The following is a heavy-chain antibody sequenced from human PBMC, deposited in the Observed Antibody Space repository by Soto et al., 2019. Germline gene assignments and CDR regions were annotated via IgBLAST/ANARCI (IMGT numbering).Heavy chain of an antibody. V-gene: IGHV1-2*04. D-gene: IGHD6-6*01. CDR2: INPNSGGT. CDR1: GYTFTGYY. J-gene: IGHJ4*02. Sequence: QVQLVQSGAEVKKPGASVKVSCKASGYTFTGYYMHWVRQAPGQGLEWMGWINPNSGGTNYAQKFQGWVTMTRDPSISTAYMELSRLRSDDTAVYYCARVAPYSSSSYDYWGQGTLVTVSS. CDR3: ARVAPYSSSSYDY.